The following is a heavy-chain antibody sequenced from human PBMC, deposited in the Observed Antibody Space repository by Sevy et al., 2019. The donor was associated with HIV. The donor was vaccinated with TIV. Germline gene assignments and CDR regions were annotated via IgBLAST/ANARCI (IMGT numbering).Heavy chain of an antibody. V-gene: IGHV3-33*01. CDR2: IWYDGSNK. Sequence: GGSLRLSCAASGFTFSSYGMHWVRQAPGKGLEWLAVIWYDGSNKYYADSVKGRFTISRDNSKNMLYLQMNSLRAEDTTVYICARTGHSGSYLSGYFDYWGQGTLVTVSS. D-gene: IGHD1-26*01. J-gene: IGHJ4*02. CDR3: ARTGHSGSYLSGYFDY. CDR1: GFTFSSYG.